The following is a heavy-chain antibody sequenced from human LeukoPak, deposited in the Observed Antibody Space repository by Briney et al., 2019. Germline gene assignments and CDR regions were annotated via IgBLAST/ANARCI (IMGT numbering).Heavy chain of an antibody. CDR2: INGDGSTT. CDR1: GFIFSNYY. D-gene: IGHD5-18*01. CDR3: ARGGYGAHMG. V-gene: IGHV3-74*01. J-gene: IGHJ4*02. Sequence: PGGSLRLSCEPSGFIFSNYYMHWVRQAPGKGLVWVSHINGDGSTTGYADSVKGRFTISRDNAKSTVHLQMNSLRAEDTAVYYCARGGYGAHMGWGQGTLVTVSS.